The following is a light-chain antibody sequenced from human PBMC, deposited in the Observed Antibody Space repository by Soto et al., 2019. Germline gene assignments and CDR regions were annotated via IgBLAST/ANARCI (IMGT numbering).Light chain of an antibody. V-gene: IGKV3-11*01. CDR2: DAS. CDR3: QQRSNWLT. Sequence: ETVLTQSPATLSLSPGERATLSCRASQSVSNLLAWYQQKPGQAPRLLIYDASNRATGIPARFSGSGSGTDFTLTITSLEPEDFAVYYCQQRSNWLTFGGGTKVEIK. CDR1: QSVSNL. J-gene: IGKJ4*01.